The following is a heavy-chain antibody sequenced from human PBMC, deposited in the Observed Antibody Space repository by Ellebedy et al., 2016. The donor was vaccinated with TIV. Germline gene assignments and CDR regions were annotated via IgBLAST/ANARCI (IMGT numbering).Heavy chain of an antibody. CDR3: SRQVRVAAATRVFHYYGMDV. Sequence: GESLKISCAASGFTFSSYAMNWVRQAPGKGLEWVSHISTGGSTIYYADSVKGRFTISRDNVKTSLYLQMDSLRAEDTAVYYSSRQVRVAAATRVFHYYGMDVWGQGTTVTVSS. CDR2: ISTGGSTI. J-gene: IGHJ6*02. CDR1: GFTFSSYA. D-gene: IGHD2-15*01. V-gene: IGHV3-48*01.